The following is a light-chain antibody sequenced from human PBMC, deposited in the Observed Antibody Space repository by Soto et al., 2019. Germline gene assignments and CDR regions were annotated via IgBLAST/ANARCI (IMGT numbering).Light chain of an antibody. CDR2: DVS. Sequence: QSALTQPASVSGSPGQSITISCTGTSSDVGGYNYVSWYQQHPGKAPKLMIYDVSNRPSGVSNRFSGSKSGNTASLTISGLQAEGEADYYCSSYTSSSTYVFGTGTQLTVL. V-gene: IGLV2-14*01. CDR1: SSDVGGYNY. J-gene: IGLJ1*01. CDR3: SSYTSSSTYV.